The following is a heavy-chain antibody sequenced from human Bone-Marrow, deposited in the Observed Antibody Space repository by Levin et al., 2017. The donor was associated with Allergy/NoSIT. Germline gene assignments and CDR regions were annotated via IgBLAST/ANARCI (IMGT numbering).Heavy chain of an antibody. CDR1: GFTFSDYY. V-gene: IGHV3-11*01. CDR2: ISSSGSTI. D-gene: IGHD6-13*01. Sequence: GGSLRLSCAASGFTFSDYYMSWIRQAPGKGLEWVSYISSSGSTIYYADSVKGRFTISRDNAKNSLYLQMNSLRAEDTAVYYCGRAGSSWDGRDWFDPWGQGTLVTVSS. CDR3: GRAGSSWDGRDWFDP. J-gene: IGHJ5*02.